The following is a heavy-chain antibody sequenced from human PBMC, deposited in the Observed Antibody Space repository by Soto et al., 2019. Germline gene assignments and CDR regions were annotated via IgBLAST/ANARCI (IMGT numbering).Heavy chain of an antibody. CDR1: GYTFTSYG. V-gene: IGHV1-18*01. CDR3: ARDDSVRGTYSSGPLYYYYGMDV. J-gene: IGHJ6*02. D-gene: IGHD6-19*01. CDR2: ISAYNGNT. Sequence: GASVKVSCKASGYTFTSYGISWVRQAPGQGLERMGWISAYNGNTNYAQKLQGRVTMTTDTSTSTAYMELRSLRSDDTAVYYCARDDSVRGTYSSGPLYYYYGMDVWGQGTTVTVSS.